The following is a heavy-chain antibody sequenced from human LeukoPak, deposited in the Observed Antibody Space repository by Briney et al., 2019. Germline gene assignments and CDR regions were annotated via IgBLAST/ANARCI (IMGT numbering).Heavy chain of an antibody. D-gene: IGHD6-6*01. CDR3: AKRGPIYTSSPGNYFDY. CDR1: GFTFSSCG. CDR2: ISGSDGGT. V-gene: IGHV3-23*01. J-gene: IGHJ4*02. Sequence: GGSLRLSCAASGFTFSSCGMTWVRQAPGKGLEWVSSISGSDGGTYYADSVKGRFTISRDNSRNTLYLQMNSLRAEDTAIYYCAKRGPIYTSSPGNYFDYWGQGTLVTVSS.